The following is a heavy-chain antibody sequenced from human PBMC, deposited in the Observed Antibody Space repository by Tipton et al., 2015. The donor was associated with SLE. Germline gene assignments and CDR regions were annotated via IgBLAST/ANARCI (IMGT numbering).Heavy chain of an antibody. CDR1: GGSFSGYY. Sequence: TLSLTCAVYGGSFSGYYWSWFRQPPGKGLEWIGEINHSGSTNYNPSLKTRVTMSVDTSKKQFSLKLGSVTAADTAVYYCARGKGNSSGWGHYYFYGMDVWGQGTTVIVS. J-gene: IGHJ6*02. CDR2: INHSGST. CDR3: ARGKGNSSGWGHYYFYGMDV. V-gene: IGHV4-34*01. D-gene: IGHD6-19*01.